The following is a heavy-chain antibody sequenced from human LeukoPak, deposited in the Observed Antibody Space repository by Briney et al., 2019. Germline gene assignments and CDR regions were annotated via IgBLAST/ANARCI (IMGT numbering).Heavy chain of an antibody. CDR1: GGSISSYY. V-gene: IGHV4-4*07. CDR3: ARVLRLGINYYFDY. D-gene: IGHD3-3*01. J-gene: IGHJ4*02. CDR2: IYTSGST. Sequence: SETLSLTCTVSGGSISSYYWSWIRQPAGKGLEWIGRIYTSGSTNYNPSLKSRVTMSVGTSKNQFSLKLSSVTAADTAVYYCARVLRLGINYYFDYWGQGTLVTVSS.